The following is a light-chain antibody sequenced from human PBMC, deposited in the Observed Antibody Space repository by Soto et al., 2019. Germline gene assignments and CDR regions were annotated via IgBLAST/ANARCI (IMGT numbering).Light chain of an antibody. J-gene: IGKJ2*01. Sequence: DIQMTQSPSTLSASVGDRVTITCRASQSISSWLAWYQQKPGKAPKLLIYDDSSLESGVPSRFSGSGSGTEFTLTISSLQPDDFASYYCQQYNSYPSTFGQGTNLEI. V-gene: IGKV1-5*01. CDR1: QSISSW. CDR2: DDS. CDR3: QQYNSYPST.